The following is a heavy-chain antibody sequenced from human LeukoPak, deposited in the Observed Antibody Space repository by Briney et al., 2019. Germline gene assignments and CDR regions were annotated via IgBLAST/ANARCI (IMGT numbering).Heavy chain of an antibody. CDR3: ARSGGSESPSYFDY. CDR2: IYYSGST. Sequence: SETLSLTCTVSGGSISSGDHYWSWIRQPPGKGLEWIGYIYYSGSTYYNPSLKSRVTISVDTSKNQFSLKLSSVTAADTAVYYCARSGGSESPSYFDYWGQGTLVTVSS. V-gene: IGHV4-30-4*01. D-gene: IGHD3-10*01. CDR1: GGSISSGDHY. J-gene: IGHJ4*02.